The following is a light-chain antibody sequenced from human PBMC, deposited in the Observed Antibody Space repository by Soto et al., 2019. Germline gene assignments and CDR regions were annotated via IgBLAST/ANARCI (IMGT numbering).Light chain of an antibody. V-gene: IGLV2-14*01. CDR1: SSDLPIYNY. CDR2: QVT. CDR3: MSYTDSSNYV. J-gene: IGLJ1*01. Sequence: QSALTQPASVSGSPGQSITISCTGTSSDLPIYNYVSWYQQQPGKAPKLMIYQVTNRPSGASNRFSGSRSDNTASLTISGLQAEDEAEYYCMSYTDSSNYVFGTGTKVTVL.